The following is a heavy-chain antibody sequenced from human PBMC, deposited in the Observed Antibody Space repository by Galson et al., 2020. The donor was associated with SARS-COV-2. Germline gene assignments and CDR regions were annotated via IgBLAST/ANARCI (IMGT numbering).Heavy chain of an antibody. J-gene: IGHJ5*02. CDR2: INPNSGGT. V-gene: IGHV1-2*02. D-gene: IGHD1-26*01. Sequence: ASVKVSCKASGYTFTGYYMHWVRQAPGQGLDWMGWINPNSGGTNYAQKFQGRVTMTRDTSISTAYMELSRLRSDDTAVYYCARGGIVGATRWFDPWGQGTLVTVSS. CDR1: GYTFTGYY. CDR3: ARGGIVGATRWFDP.